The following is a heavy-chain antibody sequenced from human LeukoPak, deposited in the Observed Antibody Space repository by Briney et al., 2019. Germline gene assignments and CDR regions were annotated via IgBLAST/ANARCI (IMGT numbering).Heavy chain of an antibody. D-gene: IGHD3-16*01. CDR1: GGSISSGDYY. CDR2: IYYSGST. CDR3: ARGTLGANWFDP. Sequence: PSETLSLTCTVSGGSISSGDYYWSWIRQPPGKGLEWIGYIYYSGSTNYNPSLKSRVTISVDTSKNQFSLKLSSVTAADTAVYYCARGTLGANWFDPWGQGTLVTVSS. J-gene: IGHJ5*02. V-gene: IGHV4-61*08.